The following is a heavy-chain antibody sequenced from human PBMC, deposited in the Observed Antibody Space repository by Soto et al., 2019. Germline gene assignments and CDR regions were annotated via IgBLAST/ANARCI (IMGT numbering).Heavy chain of an antibody. Sequence: GGSLRLSCASSVFTFILYSMIWVRQAPGKGLEWVASITSSSSYIYYEDSLKGRFTISRDNAKNSLFLQLDSLRAEDTAVYFCVRARSTDSRPDYWGQGTLVTVSS. CDR3: VRARSTDSRPDY. D-gene: IGHD3-22*01. J-gene: IGHJ4*02. CDR1: VFTFILYS. CDR2: ITSSSSYI. V-gene: IGHV3-21*01.